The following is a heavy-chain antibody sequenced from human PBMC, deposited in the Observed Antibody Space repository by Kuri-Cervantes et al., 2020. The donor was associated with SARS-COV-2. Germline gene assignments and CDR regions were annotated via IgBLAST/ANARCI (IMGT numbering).Heavy chain of an antibody. D-gene: IGHD7-27*01. CDR3: ARGTNWPPDGWFDP. CDR1: GDSVSSKIAA. CDR2: TYYRSKWYD. Sequence: SQTHSLTCAISGDSVSSKIAAWNWIRQSPSRGLEWLGRTYYRSKWYDDYAVSVKSRISINPDTSKNQFSLHLNSVTPEDTAVYYCARGTNWPPDGWFDPWGQGTLVTVSS. J-gene: IGHJ5*02. V-gene: IGHV6-1*01.